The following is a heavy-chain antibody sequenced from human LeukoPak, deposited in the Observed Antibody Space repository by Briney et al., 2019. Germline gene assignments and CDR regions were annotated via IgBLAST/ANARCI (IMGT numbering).Heavy chain of an antibody. Sequence: GASVKVSCKASGYTFTGYYMHWVRQAPGQGLEWMGWINPNSGGTNYAQKFQGRVTMTRDTSISTAYMELSRLRSDDTAVYYCARVRSVGDGVDAFDIWGQGTMVTVSS. CDR3: ARVRSVGDGVDAFDI. D-gene: IGHD1-26*01. J-gene: IGHJ3*02. CDR1: GYTFTGYY. CDR2: INPNSGGT. V-gene: IGHV1-2*02.